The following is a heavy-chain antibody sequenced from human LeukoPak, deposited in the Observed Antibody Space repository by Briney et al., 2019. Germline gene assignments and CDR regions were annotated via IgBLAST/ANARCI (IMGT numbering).Heavy chain of an antibody. CDR2: IYYSGST. J-gene: IGHJ5*02. CDR3: ARRYYYGSGSYYSKLQLRFDP. V-gene: IGHV4-59*12. D-gene: IGHD3-10*01. Sequence: PSQTLSLTCTVSGGSISSYYWSWIRQPPGKGLEWIGYIYYSGSTNYNPSLKSRVTISVDTSKNQFSLKLRSATAADTAVYYCARRYYYGSGSYYSKLQLRFDPWGQGTLVTVSS. CDR1: GGSISSYY.